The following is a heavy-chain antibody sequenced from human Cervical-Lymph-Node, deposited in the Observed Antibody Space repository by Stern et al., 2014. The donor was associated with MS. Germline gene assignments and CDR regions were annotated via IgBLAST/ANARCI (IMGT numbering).Heavy chain of an antibody. D-gene: IGHD4-17*01. CDR1: GYTFTDYY. V-gene: IGHV1-69-2*01. J-gene: IGHJ6*02. CDR2: VDPEDGET. Sequence: EVQLVESGAEVKKPGATVKISCKVSGYTFTDYYMHWVQQAPGKGLEWMGLVDPEDGETIYAEKFQGRVTITADTSTDTAYMDLSSLRSEDTAVYYCATDDYGAPTRKGHGMDVWGQGTTVTVSS. CDR3: ATDDYGAPTRKGHGMDV.